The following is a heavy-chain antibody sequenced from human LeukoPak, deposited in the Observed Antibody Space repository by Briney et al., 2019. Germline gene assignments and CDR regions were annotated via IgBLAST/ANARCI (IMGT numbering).Heavy chain of an antibody. D-gene: IGHD2-2*01. CDR3: ARDLGCSSTSCYWFDP. J-gene: IGHJ5*02. V-gene: IGHV1-69*04. CDR2: IIPILGIA. CDR1: GGTFSSYA. Sequence: ASVKVSCKASGGTFSSYAISWVRQAPGQGLEWMGRIIPILGIANYAQKFQGRVTITADKSTSTAYMELSSLRSEDTAVYYCARDLGCSSTSCYWFDPWGQGTLVTVSS.